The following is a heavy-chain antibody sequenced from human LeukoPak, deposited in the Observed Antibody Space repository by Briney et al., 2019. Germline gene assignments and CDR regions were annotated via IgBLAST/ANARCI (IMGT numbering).Heavy chain of an antibody. CDR3: AREDGPYSSGLLGC. CDR1: GFTFSVYT. D-gene: IGHD6-19*01. J-gene: IGHJ4*02. CDR2: MSHDGSNV. Sequence: GGSLRLSCAASGFTFSVYTMHWVRQAPDKGLEWVAVMSHDGSNVFYADSVKGRFTISRDNSKNTLYLQMNSLRAEDTAVYYCAREDGPYSSGLLGCWGQGTLVTVSS. V-gene: IGHV3-30-3*01.